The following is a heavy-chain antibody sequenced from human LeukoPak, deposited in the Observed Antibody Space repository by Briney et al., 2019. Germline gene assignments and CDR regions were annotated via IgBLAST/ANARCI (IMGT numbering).Heavy chain of an antibody. D-gene: IGHD3-22*01. J-gene: IGHJ4*02. CDR1: GGSFSGYY. V-gene: IGHV4-30-4*01. Sequence: PSETLSLTCAVYGGSFSGYYWSWIRQPPGKGLEWIGYIYYSGSTYYNPSLKSRVTISVDTSKNHFSLKLSSVTAADTAVYYCARTLAYYDSSGYYSFDYWGQGTLVTVSS. CDR2: IYYSGST. CDR3: ARTLAYYDSSGYYSFDY.